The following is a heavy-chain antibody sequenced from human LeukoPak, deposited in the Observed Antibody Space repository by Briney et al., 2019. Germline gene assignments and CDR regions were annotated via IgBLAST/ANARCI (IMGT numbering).Heavy chain of an antibody. CDR3: ARVRIAVAGGFDY. CDR2: IIPILGIA. Sequence: GASMKVSCKASGGTFSSYAISWVRQAPGQGLEWMGRIIPILGIANYAQKFQGRVTITADKSTSTAYMELSSLRSEDTAVYYCARVRIAVAGGFDYWGQGTLVTVSS. CDR1: GGTFSSYA. V-gene: IGHV1-69*04. J-gene: IGHJ4*02. D-gene: IGHD6-19*01.